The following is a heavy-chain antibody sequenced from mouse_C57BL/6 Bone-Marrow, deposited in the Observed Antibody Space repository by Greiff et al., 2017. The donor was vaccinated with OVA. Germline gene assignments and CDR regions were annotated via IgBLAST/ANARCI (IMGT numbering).Heavy chain of an antibody. CDR3: ARGTWFAY. J-gene: IGHJ3*01. Sequence: EVQVVESGGDLVKPGGSLKLSCAASGFTFSSYGMSWVRQTPDKRLEWVATISSGGSYTYYPDSVKGRFTISRDNAKNTLYLQMSSLKSEDTAMYYCARGTWFAYWGQGTLVTVSA. V-gene: IGHV5-6*01. CDR1: GFTFSSYG. CDR2: ISSGGSYT.